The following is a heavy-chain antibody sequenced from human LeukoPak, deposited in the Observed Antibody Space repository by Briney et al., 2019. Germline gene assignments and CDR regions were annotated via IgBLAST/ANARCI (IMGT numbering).Heavy chain of an antibody. CDR3: ARLSGGRSSGWSNPGWYFDL. CDR1: DGSFSGDC. V-gene: IGHV4-34*01. D-gene: IGHD6-19*01. CDR2: INHSGSI. Sequence: PSETLSLTCAVYDGSFSGDCWSWIRQPPGKGLEWIGEINHSGSIMYNPSLKSRVTISVDTSKNQFSLKVRSVTAADTAVYYCARLSGGRSSGWSNPGWYFDLWGRATLVTVSS. J-gene: IGHJ2*01.